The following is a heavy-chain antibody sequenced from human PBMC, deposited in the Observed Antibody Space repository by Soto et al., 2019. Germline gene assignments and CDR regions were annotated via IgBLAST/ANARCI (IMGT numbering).Heavy chain of an antibody. CDR2: ISSRSSYI. J-gene: IGHJ6*02. V-gene: IGHV3-21*01. D-gene: IGHD3-10*01. CDR3: ARDSYGAYYYYYYGMDV. Sequence: GSLRIGCASSGXTFRSYIIDWVRQAPGRGLEWVSSISSRSSYIYYADSVNGRFTISRDNAKNSMYLQMNSLRAEDTAVYYCARDSYGAYYYYYYGMDVWGQGTTVTVSS. CDR1: GXTFRSYI.